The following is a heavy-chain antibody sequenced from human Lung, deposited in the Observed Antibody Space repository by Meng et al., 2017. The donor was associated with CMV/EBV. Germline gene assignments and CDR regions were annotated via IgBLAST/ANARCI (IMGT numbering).Heavy chain of an antibody. CDR3: VKGWQNLGDY. D-gene: IGHD7-27*01. CDR2: IGGSGGST. CDR1: GYTLSSYS. J-gene: IGHJ4*02. V-gene: IGHV3-23*01. Sequence: GGSLRPSCRASGYTLSSYSMSWVRQAPGKGLEWVSSIGGSGGSTYSADSVKGRLTISRDNSESTLYLQMNSLTAEDTAIYYCVKGWQNLGDYWAQGTLATVSS.